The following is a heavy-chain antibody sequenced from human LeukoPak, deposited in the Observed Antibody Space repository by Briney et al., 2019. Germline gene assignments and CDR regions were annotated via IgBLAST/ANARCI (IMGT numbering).Heavy chain of an antibody. CDR3: AKVYGGYATFGAFDI. CDR2: INAGNGNT. CDR1: GYTFTSYA. J-gene: IGHJ3*02. V-gene: IGHV1-3*01. D-gene: IGHD4-17*01. Sequence: ASVKVSCKASGYTFTSYAMHWVRQAPGQRLEWMGWINAGNGNTKYSQKFQGRVTITRDTSASTAYMELSSLRAEDAAVYYCAKVYGGYATFGAFDIWGQGTMVTVSS.